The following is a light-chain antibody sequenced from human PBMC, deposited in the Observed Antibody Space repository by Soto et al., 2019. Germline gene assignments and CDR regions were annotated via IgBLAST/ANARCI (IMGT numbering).Light chain of an antibody. Sequence: SGLTQPPSVSGAPGQRVTISCAGSSSNIGAGYDVHWYQQRPGTAPKLLISGHNNRPSGVPDRFFGSKSGTSASLTIIGLQAEDEADYYCQSYDSSLSGSGVFGGGTKVTV. J-gene: IGLJ3*02. CDR3: QSYDSSLSGSGV. V-gene: IGLV1-40*01. CDR1: SSNIGAGYD. CDR2: GHN.